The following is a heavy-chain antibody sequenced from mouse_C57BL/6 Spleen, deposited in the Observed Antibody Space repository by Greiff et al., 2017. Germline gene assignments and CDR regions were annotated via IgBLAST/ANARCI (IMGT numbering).Heavy chain of an antibody. Sequence: VQLQQSGAELAKPGASVKLSCKASGYTFTSYWMHWVKQRPGQGLEWIGYINPSSGYTKYNQKFKDKATLTAGKASSTAYMQLSSLTYEDSAVYYCARSLLWAMDYWGQGTSVTVSS. D-gene: IGHD1-1*02. CDR1: GYTFTSYW. J-gene: IGHJ4*01. V-gene: IGHV1-7*01. CDR3: ARSLLWAMDY. CDR2: INPSSGYT.